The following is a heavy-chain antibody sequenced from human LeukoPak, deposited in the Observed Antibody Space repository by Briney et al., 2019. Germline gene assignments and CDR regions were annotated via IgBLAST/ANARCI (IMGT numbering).Heavy chain of an antibody. Sequence: GGSLRLSCAASGFTFSDSYMSWIRQVPGKGLECISYISSSGGTIYYADSVKGRFTISRDNAKHSLYLQMNSLRAEDTDVYSCAKEGGDWGEGYFDYWGQGTLVTVSS. CDR3: AKEGGDWGEGYFDY. CDR2: ISSSGGTI. CDR1: GFTFSDSY. J-gene: IGHJ4*02. D-gene: IGHD7-27*01. V-gene: IGHV3-11*01.